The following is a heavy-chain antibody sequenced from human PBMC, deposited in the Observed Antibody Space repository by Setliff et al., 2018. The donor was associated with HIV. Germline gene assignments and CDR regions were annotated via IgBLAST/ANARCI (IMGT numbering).Heavy chain of an antibody. Sequence: GASVKVSCKAPGHTFINYYIHWVRQAPGQGLEWMGQIVPIFGTPSYAQKFQGRVTITADESTNTAFMELGSLRSDDTAVYYCATDPQKGGYYYYYMDVWGKGTTVTVSS. CDR1: GHTFINYY. V-gene: IGHV1-69*13. CDR3: ATDPQKGGYYYYYMDV. CDR2: IVPIFGTP. D-gene: IGHD2-15*01. J-gene: IGHJ6*03.